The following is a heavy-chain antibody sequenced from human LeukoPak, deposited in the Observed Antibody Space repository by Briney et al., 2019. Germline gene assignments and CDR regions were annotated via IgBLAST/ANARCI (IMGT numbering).Heavy chain of an antibody. CDR1: GGTFSSYA. CDR2: IVLISGTS. Sequence: GASVKVSCKASGGTFSSYAISWVRQAPGQGLEWMGGIVLISGTSNYAQKFQGRVTITADESTSTAYMELSSLRSEDTAVYYCARSYYDFWSGHKNWFDPWGQGTLVTVSS. J-gene: IGHJ5*02. V-gene: IGHV1-69*13. CDR3: ARSYYDFWSGHKNWFDP. D-gene: IGHD3-3*01.